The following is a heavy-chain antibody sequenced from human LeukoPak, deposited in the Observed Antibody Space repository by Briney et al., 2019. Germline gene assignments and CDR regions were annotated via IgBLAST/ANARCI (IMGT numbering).Heavy chain of an antibody. CDR1: GFTFSSYA. CDR3: AKADRADVPSKVDY. J-gene: IGHJ4*02. Sequence: GGSLRLSCAASGFTFSSYAMSWVRQAPGKGLEWVSAISGSGGSTHYADSVKGRFTISRDNSKNTLYLQMNSLRAEDTALYYCAKADRADVPSKVDYWGQGTLVTVSS. D-gene: IGHD3-10*01. V-gene: IGHV3-23*01. CDR2: ISGSGGST.